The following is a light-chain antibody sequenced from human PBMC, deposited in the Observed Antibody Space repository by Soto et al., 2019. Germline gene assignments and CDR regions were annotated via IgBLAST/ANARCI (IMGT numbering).Light chain of an antibody. CDR3: QQRSNWPPWT. V-gene: IGKV3-11*01. CDR2: DAS. Sequence: EIVLTQSPATLSLSPGERATLSCRASQSVSSYLAWYQQKPGQAPRILIYDASNRATGIPARFSGCGSGTDFTLTISGLEPEDFAVYYCQQRSNWPPWTFGQGTKVDIK. J-gene: IGKJ1*01. CDR1: QSVSSY.